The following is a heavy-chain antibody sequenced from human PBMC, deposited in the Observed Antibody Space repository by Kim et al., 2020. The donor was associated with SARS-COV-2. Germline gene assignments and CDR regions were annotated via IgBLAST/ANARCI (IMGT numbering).Heavy chain of an antibody. D-gene: IGHD3-22*01. Sequence: LRSRVTISVDTSKNQFSLKLSSVTAADTAVYYCARRLQYYYDSSGSPFDYWGQGTLVTVSS. CDR3: ARRLQYYYDSSGSPFDY. J-gene: IGHJ4*02. V-gene: IGHV4-39*01.